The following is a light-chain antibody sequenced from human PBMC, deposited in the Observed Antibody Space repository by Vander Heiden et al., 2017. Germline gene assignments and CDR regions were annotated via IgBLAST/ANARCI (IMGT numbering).Light chain of an antibody. V-gene: IGKV2-28*01. J-gene: IGKJ5*01. Sequence: DIEMTQSPLSLPVTPGEPASISCRSSQSLLHSNGYNYLDWYLQKPGQSPQLLIYLGSNRASGVPDRFSGSGSGTDFTLKISRVEAEDVGVYYCMQALQTPLSTFGQGTRLEIK. CDR2: LGS. CDR3: MQALQTPLST. CDR1: QSLLHSNGYNY.